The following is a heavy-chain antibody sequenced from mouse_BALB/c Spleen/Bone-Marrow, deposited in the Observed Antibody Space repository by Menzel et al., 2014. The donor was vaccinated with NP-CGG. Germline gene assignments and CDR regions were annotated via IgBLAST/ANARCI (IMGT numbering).Heavy chain of an antibody. CDR3: ARSVVATRNFDV. CDR2: IRYSGST. Sequence: DVMLVESGPGLVKPSPSLSLTCTATGYSIASDYAWNWIRQFPENKLEWMGYIRYSGSTSYTPSLKSRISITRDTSKTQFFLQLNSVTTEDTATFYCARSVVATRNFDVWGAGTTVTVSS. D-gene: IGHD1-1*01. J-gene: IGHJ1*01. CDR1: GYSIASDYA. V-gene: IGHV3-2*02.